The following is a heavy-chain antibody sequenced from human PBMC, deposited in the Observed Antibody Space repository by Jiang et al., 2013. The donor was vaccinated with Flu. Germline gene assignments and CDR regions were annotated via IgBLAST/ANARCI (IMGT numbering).Heavy chain of an antibody. V-gene: IGHV6-1*01. CDR3: ARERDYGGYSVSFDS. Sequence: QTLSLTCVISGDSVSSNTAAWNWIRQSPSRGLEWLGRTYYKSKWSNDYAVSVKSRISINPDTSKNHFSLQLYSVTPEDTGVYFCARERDYGGYSVSFDSWGQGTLVTVSS. J-gene: IGHJ4*02. CDR1: GDSVSSNTAA. CDR2: TYYKSKWSN. D-gene: IGHD4-23*01.